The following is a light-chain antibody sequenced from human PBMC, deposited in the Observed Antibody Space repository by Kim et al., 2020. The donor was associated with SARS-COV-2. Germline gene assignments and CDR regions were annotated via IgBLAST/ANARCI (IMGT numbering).Light chain of an antibody. CDR1: SSNIGSNY. CDR3: AAWDDSLSGNWV. Sequence: QGATISCSGSSSNIGSNYVYWYQQLPGTAPKLLIYSNNQRPSGVPDRFSGSKSGTSASLAISGLRSEDEADYYCAAWDDSLSGNWVFGGGTQLTVL. V-gene: IGLV1-47*02. CDR2: SNN. J-gene: IGLJ3*02.